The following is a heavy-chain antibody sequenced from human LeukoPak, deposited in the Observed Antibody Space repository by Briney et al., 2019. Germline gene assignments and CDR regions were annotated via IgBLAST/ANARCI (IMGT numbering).Heavy chain of an antibody. CDR1: GFTFSSYA. V-gene: IGHV3-23*01. D-gene: IGHD5-18*01. CDR2: ISGSGGST. Sequence: GGSLRLSCAAPGFTFSSYAMSWVRQAPGKGLEWVSAISGSGGSTYYADSVKGRFTISRDNSKNTLYLQMNSLRAEDTAVYYCAKGPGIQLWFEYWGQGTLVTVSS. J-gene: IGHJ4*02. CDR3: AKGPGIQLWFEY.